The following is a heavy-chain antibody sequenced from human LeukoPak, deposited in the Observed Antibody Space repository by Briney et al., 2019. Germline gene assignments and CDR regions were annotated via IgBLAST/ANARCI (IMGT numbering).Heavy chain of an antibody. V-gene: IGHV1-3*01. CDR2: INAGNGNT. CDR1: GYTFTSYA. Sequence: ASVKVSCKASGYTFTSYAMHWVRQAPGQRLEWIGWINAGNGNTKYSQKFQGRVTITRDTSASTAYMELSSLRSEDTAVYYCARGTNYYDSSGYYDLFDYWGQGTLVTVSS. J-gene: IGHJ4*02. D-gene: IGHD3-22*01. CDR3: ARGTNYYDSSGYYDLFDY.